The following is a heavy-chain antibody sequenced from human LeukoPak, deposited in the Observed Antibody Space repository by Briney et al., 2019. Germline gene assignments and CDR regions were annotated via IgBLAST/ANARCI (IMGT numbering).Heavy chain of an antibody. CDR2: ISSSSTFI. V-gene: IGHV3-11*06. J-gene: IGHJ3*02. CDR3: ARDRIIYGDYGDAFDI. CDR1: GFTFSDYY. Sequence: GGSLRLSCAASGFTFSDYYMSWIRQAPGRGLEWVSSISSSSTFIYYADSLKGRFTISRDNAKNSLYLQMNSLRAEDTAVYYCARDRIIYGDYGDAFDIWGQGTMVTVSS. D-gene: IGHD4-17*01.